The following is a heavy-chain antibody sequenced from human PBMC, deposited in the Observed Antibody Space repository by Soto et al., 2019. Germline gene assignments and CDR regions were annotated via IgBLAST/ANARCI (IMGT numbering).Heavy chain of an antibody. D-gene: IGHD3-22*01. J-gene: IGHJ4*02. CDR2: INAGNGNT. Sequence: ASVKVSCKASGYTFTSYAMHWVRQAPGQRLEWMGWINAGNGNTKYSQKFQGRVTITRDTSASTAYMELSSLRSEDTAVEDCARGDGYYYFDDWGQGTLVPVAS. CDR3: ARGDGYYYFDD. V-gene: IGHV1-3*01. CDR1: GYTFTSYA.